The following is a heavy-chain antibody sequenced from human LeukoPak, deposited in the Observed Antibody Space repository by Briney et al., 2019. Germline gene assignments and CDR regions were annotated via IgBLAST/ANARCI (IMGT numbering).Heavy chain of an antibody. CDR1: GGSISSYY. CDR2: IYYSGST. J-gene: IGHJ4*02. D-gene: IGHD3-10*01. Sequence: SETLSLTCTVSGGSISSYYWSWIRQPPGKGLEWIGYIYYSGSTNYNPSLKSRVTISVDTSKNQFSLKLSSVTAADTAVYFCARANPHYYGSGSPLDYWGQGTLVTVSS. V-gene: IGHV4-59*08. CDR3: ARANPHYYGSGSPLDY.